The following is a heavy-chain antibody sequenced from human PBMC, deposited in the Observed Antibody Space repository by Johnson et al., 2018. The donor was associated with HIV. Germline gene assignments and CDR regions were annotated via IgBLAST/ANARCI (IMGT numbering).Heavy chain of an antibody. CDR3: AREARIVVVEPSDAFDI. J-gene: IGHJ3*02. V-gene: IGHV3-30-3*01. Sequence: QVQLVESGGGVVQPGRSLRLSCAASGFTFSSYAVHWVRQAPGKGLEWVAVISYDGSNKYYADSVKGRFTISRDNSKNTLYLQMNSLRAEDTAVYYCAREARIVVVEPSDAFDIWGQGTMVTVSS. D-gene: IGHD3-22*01. CDR2: ISYDGSNK. CDR1: GFTFSSYA.